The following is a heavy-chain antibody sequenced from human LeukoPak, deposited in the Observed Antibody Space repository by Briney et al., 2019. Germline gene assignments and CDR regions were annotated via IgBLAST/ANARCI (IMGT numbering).Heavy chain of an antibody. D-gene: IGHD6-13*01. CDR2: IYSGGST. CDR1: GFTVSSNY. V-gene: IGHV3-53*01. Sequence: GGSLRLSCSASGFTVSSNYISWVRQAPGKGLEWVSVIYSGGSTYYADSVKGRFTISRDNDKNTLYLQMNSLRAEDTAVYYCAREGSSSWSYYYGLDVWGQGTTVTVSS. J-gene: IGHJ6*02. CDR3: AREGSSSWSYYYGLDV.